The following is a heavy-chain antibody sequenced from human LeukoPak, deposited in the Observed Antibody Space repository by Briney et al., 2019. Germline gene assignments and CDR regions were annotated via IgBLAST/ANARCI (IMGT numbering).Heavy chain of an antibody. J-gene: IGHJ1*01. Sequence: ASVKVSCKASGYTFTSYGISWVRQAPGQGLEWMGWISAHNGNTNYARNLQGRVTMTTDTSTSTAYMELRSLTSDDTAVYYCARDKAVTTELTQYFQHWGQGTLVTVSS. V-gene: IGHV1-18*01. CDR3: ARDKAVTTELTQYFQH. CDR1: GYTFTSYG. CDR2: ISAHNGNT. D-gene: IGHD4-11*01.